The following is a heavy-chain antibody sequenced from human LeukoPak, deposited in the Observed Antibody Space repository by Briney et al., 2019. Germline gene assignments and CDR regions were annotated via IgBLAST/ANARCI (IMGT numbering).Heavy chain of an antibody. D-gene: IGHD6-25*01. CDR2: INSEGGLI. V-gene: IGHV3-74*01. J-gene: IGHJ4*02. Sequence: GGSLRLSCAASGFTVSSNYMSWVRQAPGKGLVWVSRINSEGGLISYADSVKGRFTIYRDNAKNTLYLQMNSLTAEDTAMYYCTRAAEQRPIDYWGQGTLVTVSS. CDR3: TRAAEQRPIDY. CDR1: GFTVSSNY.